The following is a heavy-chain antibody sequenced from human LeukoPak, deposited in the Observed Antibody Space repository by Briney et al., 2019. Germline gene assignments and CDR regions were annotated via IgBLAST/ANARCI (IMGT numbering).Heavy chain of an antibody. CDR1: GDSISSYY. J-gene: IGHJ4*02. V-gene: IGHV4-59*01. Sequence: SETLSLTCTVSGDSISSYYWSWIRQPPGKGLEWIGYIYYSGSTNYNPSLKSRVTISVDTSKNQFPLKLTSVTAADMAVYYCVRDGGPIEYWGQGILVTVSS. D-gene: IGHD3-10*01. CDR2: IYYSGST. CDR3: VRDGGPIEY.